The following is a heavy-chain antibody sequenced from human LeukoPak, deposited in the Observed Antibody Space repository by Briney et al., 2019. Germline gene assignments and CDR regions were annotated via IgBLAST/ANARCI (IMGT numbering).Heavy chain of an antibody. D-gene: IGHD5-18*01. V-gene: IGHV4-61*08. CDR2: IYHSGHT. Sequence: SETLSLTCTVSGDSVNSGAYYWSWIRQPPGRGLEWIGSIYHSGHTDYSPSLKSRVTISVDTSKNQFSLTLSSVTAADTAVYYCARGNIVGYSYGYLGFFDYWGQGTLVPVSS. CDR1: GDSVNSGAYY. J-gene: IGHJ4*02. CDR3: ARGNIVGYSYGYLGFFDY.